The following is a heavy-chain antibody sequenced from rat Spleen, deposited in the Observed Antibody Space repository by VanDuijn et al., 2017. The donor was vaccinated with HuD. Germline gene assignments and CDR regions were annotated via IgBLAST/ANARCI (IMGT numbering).Heavy chain of an antibody. CDR1: GFSLISNS. CDR3: TTATEGPYVLDA. Sequence: QVQLKESGPGLMQPSETLSLTCTVSGFSLISNSVHWIRQPPGKGLEWMGRMRFNGDTSYNSVLKSRLSISRDTSKNQVFLKVNSLQTDDTGTYYCTTATEGPYVLDAWGQGTLVTVSS. D-gene: IGHD1-11*01. V-gene: IGHV2-63*01. J-gene: IGHJ3*01. CDR2: MRFNGDT.